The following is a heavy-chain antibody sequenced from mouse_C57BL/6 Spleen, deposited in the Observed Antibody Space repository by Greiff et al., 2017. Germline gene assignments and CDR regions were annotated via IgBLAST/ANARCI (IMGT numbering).Heavy chain of an antibody. CDR3: TRGPFITTVVATPFAY. V-gene: IGHV5-9-1*02. D-gene: IGHD1-1*01. CDR2: ISSGGDYI. Sequence: EVQGVESGEGLVKPGGSLKLSCAASGFTFSSYAMSWVRQTPEKRLEWVAYISSGGDYIYYADTVKGRFTISRDNARNTLYLQMSSLKSEDTAMYYCTRGPFITTVVATPFAYWGQGTLVTVSA. J-gene: IGHJ3*01. CDR1: GFTFSSYA.